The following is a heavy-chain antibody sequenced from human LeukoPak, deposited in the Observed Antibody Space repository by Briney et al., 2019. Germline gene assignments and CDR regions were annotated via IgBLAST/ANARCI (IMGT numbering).Heavy chain of an antibody. CDR2: IWYDGDNK. CDR3: ARALDDVVAVDY. Sequence: GGSLRLSCAASGFTFSSYGMHWVRQAPGKGLEWVAVIWYDGDNKYYVDSVKGRFTISRDNSKNTLYLQMNSLRAEDTAVYYCARALDDVVAVDYWGQGTLVTVSS. J-gene: IGHJ4*02. V-gene: IGHV3-33*01. D-gene: IGHD2-15*01. CDR1: GFTFSSYG.